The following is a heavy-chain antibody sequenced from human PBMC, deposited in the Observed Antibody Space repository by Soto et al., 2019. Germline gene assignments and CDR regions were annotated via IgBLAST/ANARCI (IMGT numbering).Heavy chain of an antibody. CDR3: AGDGVGGGRYYDY. Sequence: QVQLVESGGGLVKPGGSLRLSCAASGFTFSDYYMSWIRQAPGKALEWVSYTSSSGRAIYYGDSVKGRFTISRDNAKNTLYLQVDSLRGGNPAVYYCAGDGVGGGRYYDYWGKGTVFTV. CDR2: TSSSGRAI. CDR1: GFTFSDYY. V-gene: IGHV3-11*01. J-gene: IGHJ4*02. D-gene: IGHD2-15*01.